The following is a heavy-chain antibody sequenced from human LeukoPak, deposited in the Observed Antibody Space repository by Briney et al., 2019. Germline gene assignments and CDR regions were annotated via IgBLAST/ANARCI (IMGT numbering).Heavy chain of an antibody. CDR2: IYYSGST. D-gene: IGHD6-19*01. Sequence: SETLSLTCTVSGGSISSYYWSWIRQPPGKGLEWIGYIYYSGSTNYNPSLKSRVTISVDTSKDQFSLKLSSVTAADTAVYYCARDGSGSSGWYNFDYWGQGTLVTVSS. CDR1: GGSISSYY. V-gene: IGHV4-59*01. J-gene: IGHJ4*02. CDR3: ARDGSGSSGWYNFDY.